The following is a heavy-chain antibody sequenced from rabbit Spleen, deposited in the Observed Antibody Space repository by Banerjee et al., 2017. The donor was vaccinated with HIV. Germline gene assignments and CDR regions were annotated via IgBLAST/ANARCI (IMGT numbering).Heavy chain of an antibody. CDR2: IYTGGSGGI. V-gene: IGHV1S40*01. CDR1: GFDLNNYYY. D-gene: IGHD4-1*01. J-gene: IGHJ4*01. Sequence: QSLEESGGDLVKPGASLTLTCTASGFDLNNYYYMYWVRQAPGKGLEWIGCIYTGGSGGIYSATWAKGRFTISKTSSTTVTLQMTSLTAADTASYFCARDLAGAIGWNFNLWGPGTLVTVS. CDR3: ARDLAGAIGWNFNL.